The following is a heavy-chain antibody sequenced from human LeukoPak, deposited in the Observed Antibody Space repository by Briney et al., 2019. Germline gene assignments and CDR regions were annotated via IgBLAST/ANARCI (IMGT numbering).Heavy chain of an antibody. Sequence: GGSLRLSCAASGFTFSSYEMNWVRQAPGKGLEWVSYISSSGSNIYYADSVKGRFTISRDNAKNSLYVQMKSLRAEDTAVYYCARDALGVVPAKYYFDYWGQGTLVTVSS. CDR1: GFTFSSYE. V-gene: IGHV3-48*03. CDR2: ISSSGSNI. D-gene: IGHD2-2*01. CDR3: ARDALGVVPAKYYFDY. J-gene: IGHJ4*02.